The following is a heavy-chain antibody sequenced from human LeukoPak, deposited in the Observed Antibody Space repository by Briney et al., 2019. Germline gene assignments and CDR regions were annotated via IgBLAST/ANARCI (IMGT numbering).Heavy chain of an antibody. D-gene: IGHD2-2*01. CDR3: ARDSRDYALGYFDY. Sequence: GGSLRLSCAASGFTFSSYSMNWVRQAPGKGLEWVSYISSSSTIYYADSVKGRFTISRDNAKNSLYLQMNSLRAEDTAVYYCARDSRDYALGYFDYWGQGTLVTVSS. J-gene: IGHJ4*02. CDR2: ISSSSTI. CDR1: GFTFSSYS. V-gene: IGHV3-48*01.